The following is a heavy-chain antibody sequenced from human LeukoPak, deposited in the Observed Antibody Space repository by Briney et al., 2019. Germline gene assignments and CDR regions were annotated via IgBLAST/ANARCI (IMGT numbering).Heavy chain of an antibody. Sequence: GESLKISCEGSGYTFTKYWIGWVRQMPGKGLEWMGIIHPGDSHTWYSPSFQGQVTISADKSISMAYLQWSSLKASDTAMYFWARQPGMTAKSWYFDLWGRGTLVTVSS. J-gene: IGHJ2*01. D-gene: IGHD2-2*01. CDR1: GYTFTKYW. V-gene: IGHV5-51*01. CDR2: IHPGDSHT. CDR3: ARQPGMTAKSWYFDL.